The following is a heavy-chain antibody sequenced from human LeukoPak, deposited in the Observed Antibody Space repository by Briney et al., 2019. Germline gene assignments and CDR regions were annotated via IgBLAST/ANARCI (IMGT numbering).Heavy chain of an antibody. CDR1: GGSFSGYY. Sequence: KPSETLSLTCAVYGGSFSGYYWSWIPQPPGKGLEWIGEINHSGSTNHNPSLKSRVTISVDTSKNQFSLKLSSVTAADTAVYYCARGQDYYGSGSYSLPYWGQGTLVTVSS. CDR2: INHSGST. D-gene: IGHD3-10*01. CDR3: ARGQDYYGSGSYSLPY. J-gene: IGHJ4*02. V-gene: IGHV4-34*01.